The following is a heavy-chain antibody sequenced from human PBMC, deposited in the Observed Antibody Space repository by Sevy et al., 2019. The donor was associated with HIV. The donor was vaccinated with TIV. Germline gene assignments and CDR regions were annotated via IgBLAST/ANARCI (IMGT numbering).Heavy chain of an antibody. V-gene: IGHV4-38-2*02. CDR1: GYSISSGYY. Sequence: SETLSLTCTVSGYSISSGYYWGWIRQPPGKGLEWIGSIYHGGSTYYNPSLRSRVTISVDTSKNQISLKLTSVTAADTAVYYCARQGGIVDRAFDYWGQGTLVTVSS. CDR2: IYHGGST. D-gene: IGHD2-21*01. CDR3: ARQGGIVDRAFDY. J-gene: IGHJ4*02.